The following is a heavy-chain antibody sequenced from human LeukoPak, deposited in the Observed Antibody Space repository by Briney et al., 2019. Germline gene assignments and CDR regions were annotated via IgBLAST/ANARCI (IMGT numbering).Heavy chain of an antibody. CDR2: ISSSGSTI. CDR1: GFTFSSYA. J-gene: IGHJ4*02. V-gene: IGHV3-48*04. Sequence: GGSLRLSCAASGFTFSSYAMSWVRQAPGKGLEWVSAISSSGSTIYYADSVKGRFTISRDNAKNSLYLQMNSLRAEDTAVYYCAREREGSSAQGYWGQGTLVTVSS. CDR3: AREREGSSAQGY. D-gene: IGHD6-6*01.